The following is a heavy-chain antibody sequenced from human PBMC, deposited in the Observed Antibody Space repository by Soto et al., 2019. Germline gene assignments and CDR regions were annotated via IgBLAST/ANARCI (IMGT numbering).Heavy chain of an antibody. CDR1: GGSMSSYY. J-gene: IGHJ4*02. CDR2: IYYSGST. Sequence: SETLSLTCTVSGGSMSSYYWSWIRQPPGKGLEWIGFIYYSGSTNYNPSLKSRVTISVDTSKNQFSLKLSSVTAADTAVYYCARRRSGPTFFDYWGQGTLVTVSS. V-gene: IGHV4-59*08. D-gene: IGHD3-10*01. CDR3: ARRRSGPTFFDY.